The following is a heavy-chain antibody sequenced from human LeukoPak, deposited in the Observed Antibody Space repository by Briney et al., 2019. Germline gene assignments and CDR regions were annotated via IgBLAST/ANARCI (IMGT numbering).Heavy chain of an antibody. V-gene: IGHV4-39*01. CDR1: AGSISSRGYF. CDR2: IYYSGNT. J-gene: IGHJ4*02. D-gene: IGHD3-10*01. Sequence: SETLSLTCTVSAGSISSRGYFWGWIRQPPGKGLEWFGSIYYSGNTYYNPALKSRVIISVDTSKNQCSLRLNSVTAADTAVYYCVMWFGELYYFDYWGQGTLVTVSS. CDR3: VMWFGELYYFDY.